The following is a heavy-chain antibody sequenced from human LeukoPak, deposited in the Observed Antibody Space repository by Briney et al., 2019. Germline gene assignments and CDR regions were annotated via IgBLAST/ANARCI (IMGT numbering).Heavy chain of an antibody. J-gene: IGHJ3*02. D-gene: IGHD3-10*01. CDR2: IYYSGST. Sequence: PSETLSLTCTVSGGSISSSSYYWGWIRQPPGKGLEWIGSIYYSGSTNYNPSLKSRVTISVDTSKNQFSLKLSSVTAADTAVYYCARHKAFTYFRRSVGDAFDIWGQGTMVTVSS. CDR1: GGSISSSSYY. V-gene: IGHV4-39*01. CDR3: ARHKAFTYFRRSVGDAFDI.